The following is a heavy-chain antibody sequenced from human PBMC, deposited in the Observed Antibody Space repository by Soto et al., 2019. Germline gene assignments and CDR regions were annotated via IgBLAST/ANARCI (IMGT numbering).Heavy chain of an antibody. Sequence: SETLSLTCAVYGGSFSGYYWSWIRQPPGKGLEWIGEINHSGSANYNPSLKSRVTISVDTSKNQFSLKLGSVTAADTAVYYCERLGYSYGLPDYLDYLGQGTLDTVSS. D-gene: IGHD5-18*01. CDR2: INHSGSA. V-gene: IGHV4-34*01. CDR1: GGSFSGYY. CDR3: ERLGYSYGLPDYLDY. J-gene: IGHJ4*02.